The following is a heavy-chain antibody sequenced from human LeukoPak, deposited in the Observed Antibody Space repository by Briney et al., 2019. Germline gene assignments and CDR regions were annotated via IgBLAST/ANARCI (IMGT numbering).Heavy chain of an antibody. CDR2: ISGYNGNT. CDR1: GYTFGSYG. D-gene: IGHD3-10*01. J-gene: IGHJ4*02. Sequence: ASVKVSCKASGYTFGSYGVTWVRQAPGQGLEWMGWISGYNGNTNLAQKFQGRVSLTTDTSATTAYMEQRSLTSGDTAVYYCAKDYSGSGSVHFEHWGQGTLVTVSS. V-gene: IGHV1-18*01. CDR3: AKDYSGSGSVHFEH.